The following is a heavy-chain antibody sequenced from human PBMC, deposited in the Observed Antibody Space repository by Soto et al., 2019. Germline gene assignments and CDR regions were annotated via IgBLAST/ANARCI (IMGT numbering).Heavy chain of an antibody. D-gene: IGHD3-22*01. CDR2: IWYDGSNK. Sequence: QVQLVESGGGVVQPGRSLRLSCAASGFTFSSYGMHWVRQAPGKGLEWVAVIWYDGSNKYYADSVKGRFTISRDNSKNTLYLQMNSLRAEDTAVYYCARDIGVVVITIASDAFDIWGQGTMVTVSS. V-gene: IGHV3-33*01. J-gene: IGHJ3*02. CDR1: GFTFSSYG. CDR3: ARDIGVVVITIASDAFDI.